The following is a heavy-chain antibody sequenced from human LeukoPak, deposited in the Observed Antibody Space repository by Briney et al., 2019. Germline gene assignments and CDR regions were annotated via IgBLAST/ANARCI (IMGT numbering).Heavy chain of an antibody. CDR2: IYYSGST. Sequence: KPSETLSLTCTVSGGSISSYYWSWIRQPPGKGLEWIGYIYYSGSTNYNPSLKSRVTISVDTSKNQFSLKLSSVTAADTAVYYCARDQGGRTGGLGYWGQGTLVTASS. D-gene: IGHD1/OR15-1a*01. V-gene: IGHV4-59*01. CDR3: ARDQGGRTGGLGY. CDR1: GGSISSYY. J-gene: IGHJ4*02.